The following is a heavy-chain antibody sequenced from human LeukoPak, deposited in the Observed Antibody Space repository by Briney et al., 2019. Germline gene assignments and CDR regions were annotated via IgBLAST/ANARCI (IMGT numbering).Heavy chain of an antibody. D-gene: IGHD1-26*01. CDR2: IWYDGSRK. CDR1: GFTFNSNG. CDR3: AKGPVSAIVGATTLDY. V-gene: IGHV3-33*06. J-gene: IGHJ4*02. Sequence: PGTSLRLSCTASGFTFNSNGMHWVRQAPGKGLEWVAIIWYDGSRKYYADSVKGRFTVSRENSKNTIYLQMNSLRAEDTAVYYCAKGPVSAIVGATTLDYWGQGTLVTVSS.